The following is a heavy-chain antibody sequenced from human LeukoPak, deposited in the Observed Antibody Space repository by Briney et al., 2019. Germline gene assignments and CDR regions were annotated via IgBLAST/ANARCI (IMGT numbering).Heavy chain of an antibody. CDR3: VRDRGAEQQLSSWFDP. CDR1: GYTFTSYY. Sequence: ASVKVSCKASGYTFTSYYMHWVRQAPGQGLEWIGWMNPNTGVTNHAQQFQGRVTMTRDTSISTAYMELSRLRSDDTAVYYCVRDRGAEQQLSSWFDPWGQGSLVTVSS. CDR2: MNPNTGVT. J-gene: IGHJ5*02. V-gene: IGHV1-2*02. D-gene: IGHD6-13*01.